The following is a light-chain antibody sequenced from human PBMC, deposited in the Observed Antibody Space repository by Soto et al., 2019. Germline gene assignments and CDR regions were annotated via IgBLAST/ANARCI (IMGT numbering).Light chain of an antibody. CDR2: TSS. CDR1: QNIRNF. V-gene: IGKV1-39*01. CDR3: QQSSDTLIT. Sequence: DLQMTQSPSSLSASVGDTISITCRASQNIRNFLNWYQRRPGQAPRLLIYTSSTLQSGVPSRFSGTGSGTDFTLTISSLQPEDFATYFCQQSSDTLITFGGGTKVEIK. J-gene: IGKJ4*01.